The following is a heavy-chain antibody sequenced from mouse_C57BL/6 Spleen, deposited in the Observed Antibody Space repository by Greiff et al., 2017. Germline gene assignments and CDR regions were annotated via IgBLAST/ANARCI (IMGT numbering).Heavy chain of an antibody. CDR2: ISYSGST. Sequence: EVKLMESGPGLAKPSQTLSLTCSVTGYSITSDYWNWIRKFPGNKLEYMGYISYSGSTYYNPSLKSRISITRDTSKNQYYLQLNSVTTEDTATYYCARSPPYRYYGSSYDWYFDVWGTGTTVTVSS. V-gene: IGHV3-8*01. D-gene: IGHD1-1*01. J-gene: IGHJ1*03. CDR3: ARSPPYRYYGSSYDWYFDV. CDR1: GYSITSDY.